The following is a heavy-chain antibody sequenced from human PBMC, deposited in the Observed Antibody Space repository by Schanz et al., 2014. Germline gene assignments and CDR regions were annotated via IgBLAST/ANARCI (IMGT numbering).Heavy chain of an antibody. CDR1: GGSISSYY. Sequence: QLQLQESGPGLVKPSETLSLTCTVSGGSISSYYWSWIRQPAGKGLEWIGYIFYSGSTHYNPSLKSRVTMSVDTPKNQFSLKLSSVTAADTAVYYCARDLRVDYYYYGMDVWGQGTTVTVSS. V-gene: IGHV4-59*06. CDR2: IFYSGST. J-gene: IGHJ6*02. CDR3: ARDLRVDYYYYGMDV.